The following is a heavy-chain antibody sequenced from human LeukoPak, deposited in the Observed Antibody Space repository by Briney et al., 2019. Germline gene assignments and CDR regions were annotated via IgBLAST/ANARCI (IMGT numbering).Heavy chain of an antibody. D-gene: IGHD2-8*01. Sequence: PSETLSLTCAVSGGSISSSTNWWSWVRQPPGKGLEWIGEIYHSGGTNYNPSLKSRITISVDKSQNQFSLKVNSLTAADTAVYYCATNGYYCMDVWGKGTTVTISS. CDR1: GGSISSSTNW. CDR2: IYHSGGT. CDR3: ATNGYYCMDV. J-gene: IGHJ6*03. V-gene: IGHV4-4*02.